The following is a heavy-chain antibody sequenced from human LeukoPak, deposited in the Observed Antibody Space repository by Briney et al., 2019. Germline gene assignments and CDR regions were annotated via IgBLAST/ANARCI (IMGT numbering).Heavy chain of an antibody. CDR3: AKTGDPYYYYGMDV. V-gene: IGHV1-69*04. Sequence: SVKVSCKASGGTFSSYAISWVRQAPGQGLEWMGRIIPIFGIANYAQKFQGRVTITADKSTSTAYMELSSLRSEDTAVYYCAKTGDPYYYYGMDVWGQGTTVTVSS. CDR2: IIPIFGIA. J-gene: IGHJ6*02. CDR1: GGTFSSYA. D-gene: IGHD7-27*01.